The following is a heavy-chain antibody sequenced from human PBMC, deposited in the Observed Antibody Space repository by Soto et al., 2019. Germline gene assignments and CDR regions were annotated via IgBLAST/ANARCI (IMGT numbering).Heavy chain of an antibody. CDR1: GFTFGTTD. CDR2: IDGSGGIT. CDR3: VKNSGWFNT. J-gene: IGHJ5*02. V-gene: IGHV3-23*01. Sequence: VPPGGSLRLSCAASGFTFGTTDMSWVRQAPGEGLEWVSTIDGSGGITYYADSVKGRFTISRDNSRNTVYLQMNSLRGDDTALYYCVKNSGWFNTWGQGALVTVSS. D-gene: IGHD3-10*01.